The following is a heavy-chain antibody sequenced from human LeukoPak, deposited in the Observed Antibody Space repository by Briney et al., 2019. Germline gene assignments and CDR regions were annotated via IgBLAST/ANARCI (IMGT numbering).Heavy chain of an antibody. J-gene: IGHJ5*02. Sequence: GGSLRLSCAASGFTFSNAWMSWVRQAPGKGLEWVAVISYDGSNKYYADSVKGRFTISRDNSKNTLYLQMNSLRAEDTAVYYCAKSRWTYYDCGESWGQGTLVTVSS. CDR3: AKSRWTYYDCGES. V-gene: IGHV3-30*18. CDR1: GFTFSNAW. CDR2: ISYDGSNK. D-gene: IGHD3-22*01.